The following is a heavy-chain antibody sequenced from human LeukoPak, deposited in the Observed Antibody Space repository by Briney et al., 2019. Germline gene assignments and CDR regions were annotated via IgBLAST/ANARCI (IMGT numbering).Heavy chain of an antibody. CDR3: ARECSGGDCYSRTFDY. Sequence: ASVKVSCKASGYTFTGYYIHWVRQAPGQGLEWMGWISPNSGGTNYAQKFQGRVTLTRDTSITTAYMELSSLRFDDTAVYYCARECSGGDCYSRTFDYWGQGTLVTVSS. CDR1: GYTFTGYY. V-gene: IGHV1-2*02. J-gene: IGHJ4*02. D-gene: IGHD2-15*01. CDR2: ISPNSGGT.